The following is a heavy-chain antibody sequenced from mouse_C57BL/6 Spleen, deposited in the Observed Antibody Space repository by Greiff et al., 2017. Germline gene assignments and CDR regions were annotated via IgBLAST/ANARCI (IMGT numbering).Heavy chain of an antibody. V-gene: IGHV2-2*01. CDR1: GFSLTSYG. D-gene: IGHD1-1*01. CDR3: ASGSSYRFAY. J-gene: IGHJ3*01. CDR2: IWSGGST. Sequence: VKLLESGPGLVQPSQSLSITCTVSGFSLTSYGVHWVRQSPGKGLEWLGVIWSGGSTDYNAAFISRLSISKDNSKSQVFFKMNSLQADDTAIYYCASGSSYRFAYWGQGTLVTVSA.